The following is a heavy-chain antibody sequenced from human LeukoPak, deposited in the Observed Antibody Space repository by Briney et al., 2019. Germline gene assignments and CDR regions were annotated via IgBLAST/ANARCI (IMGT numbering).Heavy chain of an antibody. CDR2: IYYSGST. J-gene: IGHJ4*02. D-gene: IGHD4-17*01. Sequence: SETLSLTCTVSGGSISSSSYYWGWIRQPPGKGLEWIGSIYYSGSTYYNPSLKSRVTISVDTSKNQFSLKLSSVTAADTAVYYCASSHDYGYSHPSYFDYWGQGTLVTVSS. CDR1: GGSISSSSYY. CDR3: ASSHDYGYSHPSYFDY. V-gene: IGHV4-39*01.